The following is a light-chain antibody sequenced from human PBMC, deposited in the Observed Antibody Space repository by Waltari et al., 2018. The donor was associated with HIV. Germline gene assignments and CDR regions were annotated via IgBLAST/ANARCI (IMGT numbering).Light chain of an antibody. CDR1: QSINNY. CDR2: SAS. J-gene: IGKJ1*01. CDR3: QQSYTTPRT. V-gene: IGKV1-39*01. Sequence: DIQMTQSPSSLSASVGDRVPSNCRTKQSINNYLNWYQKKPGEAPQILIYSASRLFSGVPSRFSGSGSGTGFTLTINTLQPNDHATYYCQQSYTTPRTFGQGTKVEI.